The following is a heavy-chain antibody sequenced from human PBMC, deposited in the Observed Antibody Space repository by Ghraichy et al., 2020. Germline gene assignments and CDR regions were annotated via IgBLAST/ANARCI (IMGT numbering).Heavy chain of an antibody. V-gene: IGHV4-4*09. CDR2: IYTSGST. Sequence: SETLSLICTVSDGSINSYYWSWIRQFPGRGLQWIGSIYTSGSTNYSPSLQSRVSISVDTSKNQFSLSLQSLTAADTAVYYCARSPLHGDYQDFSYFFDFWGQGTLVTVSS. D-gene: IGHD4-17*01. CDR3: ARSPLHGDYQDFSYFFDF. CDR1: DGSINSYY. J-gene: IGHJ4*02.